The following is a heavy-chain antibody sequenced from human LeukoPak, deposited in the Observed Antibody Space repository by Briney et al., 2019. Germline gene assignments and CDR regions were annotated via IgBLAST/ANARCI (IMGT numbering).Heavy chain of an antibody. CDR3: ARGHCSGGSCYRIDY. J-gene: IGHJ4*02. CDR2: INHSGST. CDR1: GGSFSGYY. Sequence: SETLSLTCAVYGGSFSGYYWSWIRQPPGKGLEWIGEINHSGSTNYNPSLKSRVTISVDTSKNQFSLKLRSVTAADTAVYYCARGHCSGGSCYRIDYWGQGTLVTVSS. V-gene: IGHV4-34*01. D-gene: IGHD2-15*01.